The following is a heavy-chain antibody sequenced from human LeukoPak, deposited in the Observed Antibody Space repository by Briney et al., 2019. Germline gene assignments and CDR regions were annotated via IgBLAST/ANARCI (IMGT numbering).Heavy chain of an antibody. CDR1: GFTFSSYG. J-gene: IGHJ1*01. Sequence: PGGSLRLSCAASGFTFSSYGMHWVRQAPGKGLEWVAVISYDGSNKYYADSVKGRFTISRDNSKNTLYLQMNSLRAEDTAVYYCAKDSSVLRYFDWSSGYFQHWGQGTLVTVSS. V-gene: IGHV3-30*18. CDR3: AKDSSVLRYFDWSSGYFQH. D-gene: IGHD3-9*01. CDR2: ISYDGSNK.